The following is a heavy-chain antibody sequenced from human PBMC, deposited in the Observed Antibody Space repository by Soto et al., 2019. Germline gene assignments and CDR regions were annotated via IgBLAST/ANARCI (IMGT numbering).Heavy chain of an antibody. CDR3: ARDMAYDFWSGYRGGSWFDP. J-gene: IGHJ5*02. V-gene: IGHV1-18*01. D-gene: IGHD3-3*01. Sequence: ASVKVSWKASGYTFTSYGISWVRQAPGQGLEWIGWISAYNGNTNYAQKLQGRVTMTTDTSTSTAYMELRSLRSDDTAVYYCARDMAYDFWSGYRGGSWFDPWGQGTLVTVSS. CDR2: ISAYNGNT. CDR1: GYTFTSYG.